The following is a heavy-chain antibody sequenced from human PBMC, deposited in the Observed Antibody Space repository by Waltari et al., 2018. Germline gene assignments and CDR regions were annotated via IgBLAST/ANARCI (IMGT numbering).Heavy chain of an antibody. J-gene: IGHJ6*03. Sequence: QVQLQESGPGLVKPSQTLSLTCPVSGGSISRGGYYWSWIRQHPGKGLEWSGYIYYSGSTYYNPSLKSRVTISVDTSKNQFSLKLSSVTAADTAVYYCARLIAARNYYYYYMDVWGKGTTVTVSS. CDR1: GGSISRGGYY. CDR3: ARLIAARNYYYYYMDV. CDR2: IYYSGST. V-gene: IGHV4-31*03. D-gene: IGHD6-6*01.